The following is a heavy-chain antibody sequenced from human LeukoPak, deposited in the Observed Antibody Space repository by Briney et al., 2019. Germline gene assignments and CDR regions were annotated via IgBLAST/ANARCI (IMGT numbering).Heavy chain of an antibody. CDR1: GFTFSSYG. CDR2: ISYDGSNK. D-gene: IGHD6-6*01. CDR3: ARSVKQLVPTLVFDY. Sequence: HTGGSLRLSCAASGFTFSSYGMHWVRQAPGKGLEWVAVISYDGSNKYYADSVKGRFTISRDNSKNTLYLQMNSLRAEDTAVYYCARSVKQLVPTLVFDYWGQGTLVTVSS. V-gene: IGHV3-30*03. J-gene: IGHJ4*02.